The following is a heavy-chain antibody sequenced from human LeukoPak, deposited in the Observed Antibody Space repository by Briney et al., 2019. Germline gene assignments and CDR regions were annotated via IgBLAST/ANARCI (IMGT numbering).Heavy chain of an antibody. CDR2: IYYSGST. V-gene: IGHV4-30-2*01. J-gene: IGHJ4*02. CDR1: GGSISGGGYY. D-gene: IGHD6-13*01. CDR3: ASSGTWSLIDS. Sequence: TLSLTCTVSGGSISGGGYYWNWIRQPPGKGLEWIGYIYYSGSTFYNPSLKSRVAISVDRSKNQFSLNLSSVTAADTAVYYCASSGTWSLIDSWGQGTLVTVSS.